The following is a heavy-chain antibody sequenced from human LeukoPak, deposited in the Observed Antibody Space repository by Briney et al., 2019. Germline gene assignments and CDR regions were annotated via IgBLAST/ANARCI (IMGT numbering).Heavy chain of an antibody. Sequence: SETLSLTCTISGGSTSSYYWSWIRQSPGKGLEWIGDIYYTGDTNDNPSLKSRASISIDTSNNQFSLRLRSVTAADTAVYYCARGFQWHPKPCVFDVWGQGIMVTVSS. CDR1: GGSTSSYY. J-gene: IGHJ3*01. D-gene: IGHD2-8*01. CDR2: IYYTGDT. V-gene: IGHV4-59*01. CDR3: ARGFQWHPKPCVFDV.